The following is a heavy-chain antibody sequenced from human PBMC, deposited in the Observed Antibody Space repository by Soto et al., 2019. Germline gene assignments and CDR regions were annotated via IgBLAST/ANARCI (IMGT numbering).Heavy chain of an antibody. CDR3: ARFARGSSGYVHYYYYGMDV. Sequence: QVQLQQWGAGLLKPSETLSLTCAVYGGSFSGYYWSWIRQPPGKGLEWIGEINHSGSTNDNPSLKSRVTSSVVTSKNQDSLKLRSVPAADMAVYYCARFARGSSGYVHYYYYGMDVWGQGTTVTVSS. D-gene: IGHD5-12*01. J-gene: IGHJ6*02. CDR2: INHSGST. V-gene: IGHV4-34*01. CDR1: GGSFSGYY.